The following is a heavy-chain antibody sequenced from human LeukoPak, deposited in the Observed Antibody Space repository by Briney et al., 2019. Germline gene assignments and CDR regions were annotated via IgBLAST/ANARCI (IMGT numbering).Heavy chain of an antibody. CDR1: GGSISSYY. D-gene: IGHD5-12*01. CDR3: ARGLVATTPDY. Sequence: PSETLSLTCTVSGGSISSYYWSWIRQPPGKGLEWIGYMYYSGSTNYNPSLKSRVTISVDASKNQFSLKLSSVTAADTAVYYCARGLVATTPDYWRQGTLVTVSS. V-gene: IGHV4-59*01. CDR2: MYYSGST. J-gene: IGHJ4*02.